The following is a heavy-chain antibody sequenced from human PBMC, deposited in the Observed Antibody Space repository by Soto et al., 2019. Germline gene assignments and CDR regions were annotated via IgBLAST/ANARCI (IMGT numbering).Heavy chain of an antibody. D-gene: IGHD3-16*01. Sequence: SETLSLTCAVYGGSFSGYYWSWIRQPPGKGLEWIGEINHSGSTNYNPSLKSRVTISVDTSKNQFSLKLSSVTAADTAVYYCARGPRGGLYYYYGMDVWGQGTTVTVSS. V-gene: IGHV4-34*01. CDR3: ARGPRGGLYYYYGMDV. J-gene: IGHJ6*02. CDR2: INHSGST. CDR1: GGSFSGYY.